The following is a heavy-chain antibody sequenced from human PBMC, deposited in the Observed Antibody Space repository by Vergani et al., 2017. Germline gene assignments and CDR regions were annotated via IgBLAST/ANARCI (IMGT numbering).Heavy chain of an antibody. J-gene: IGHJ2*01. CDR3: AKDRVVFGVVKGDWYFDL. Sequence: EVQLLESGGGLVQPGGSLRLSCAASGFTFSSYAMSWVRQAPGKGLEWVSAISGSGGSTYYADSVKGRFTISRDNSKNTLYLQMNSLGAEDTAVYYCAKDRVVFGVVKGDWYFDLWGRGTLVTVSS. CDR2: ISGSGGST. CDR1: GFTFSSYA. V-gene: IGHV3-23*01. D-gene: IGHD3-3*01.